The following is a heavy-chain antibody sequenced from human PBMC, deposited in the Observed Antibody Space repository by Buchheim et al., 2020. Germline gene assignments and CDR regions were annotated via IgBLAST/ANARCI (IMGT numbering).Heavy chain of an antibody. D-gene: IGHD5-24*01. CDR3: ARDRMATTYYYYGMDV. CDR1: GYTFTSYA. Sequence: QVQLVQSGAEVKKPGASVKVSCKASGYTFTSYAMHWVRQAPGQRLEWMGWINAGNGNTKYSQKFQGRVTITRETSASTAYMELSSLRSEDTAVYYCARDRMATTYYYYGMDVWGQGTT. J-gene: IGHJ6*02. CDR2: INAGNGNT. V-gene: IGHV1-3*01.